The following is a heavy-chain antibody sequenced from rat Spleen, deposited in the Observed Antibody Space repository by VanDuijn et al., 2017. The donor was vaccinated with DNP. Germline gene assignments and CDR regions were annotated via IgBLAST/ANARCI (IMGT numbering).Heavy chain of an antibody. V-gene: IGHV5S10*01. CDR2: IIYDGSRT. D-gene: IGHD1-2*01. Sequence: EVQLVESGGDLVQPGRSLKLSCAASGFTFSDYNMAWVRQAPKKGLEWVATIIYDGSRTYYRDSVKGRFTISRDNAKSTLYLQMDSLRSEDTATYYCTTHSITAIYFDYWGQGVMVTVSS. J-gene: IGHJ2*01. CDR3: TTHSITAIYFDY. CDR1: GFTFSDYN.